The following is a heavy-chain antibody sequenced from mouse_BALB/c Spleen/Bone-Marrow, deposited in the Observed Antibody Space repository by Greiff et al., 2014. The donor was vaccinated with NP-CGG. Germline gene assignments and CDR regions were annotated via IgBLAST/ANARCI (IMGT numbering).Heavy chain of an antibody. CDR3: ARDGGGYFSYFAY. CDR2: ICSGGSYT. Sequence: EVQLEESGGGLVKPGGSLKLSCAASGFTFSSYAMSWVRQSPGKRLEWVAEICSGGSYTYYSDTVTGRFTFSTDNSTKTLYMEMSSVMSEDTAMYYCARDGGGYFSYFAYWGPGTLVTVSA. J-gene: IGHJ3*01. CDR1: GFTFSSYA. V-gene: IGHV5-9-4*01. D-gene: IGHD2-3*01.